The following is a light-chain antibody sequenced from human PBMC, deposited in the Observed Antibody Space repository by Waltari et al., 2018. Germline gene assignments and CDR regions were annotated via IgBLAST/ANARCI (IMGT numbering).Light chain of an antibody. CDR3: QQYYSTPYT. CDR2: SAS. V-gene: IGKV1-NL1*01. CDR1: QGISTS. J-gene: IGKJ2*01. Sequence: DIQMTQSPSSLSASVGDRVTITCRASQGISTSLAWYQQKPGKAPKLLLSSASTLETGVPSRFSGSGSGTDYTLTISSLQPEDFATYHCQQYYSTPYTFGQGTKLEI.